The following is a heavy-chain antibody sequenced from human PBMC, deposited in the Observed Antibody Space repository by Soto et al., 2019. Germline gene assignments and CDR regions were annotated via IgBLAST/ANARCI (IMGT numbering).Heavy chain of an antibody. CDR1: GYTFTGYY. Sequence: GASVKVSCKASGYTFTGYYMHWVRQAPGQGLEWMGWINPNSGGTNYAQKLQGRVTMTTDTSTSTAYMELRSLRSDDTAVYYCARDLGYSSIGGNHYYYGMDVWGQGTTVTVSS. CDR2: INPNSGGT. D-gene: IGHD6-13*01. V-gene: IGHV1-2*02. CDR3: ARDLGYSSIGGNHYYYGMDV. J-gene: IGHJ6*02.